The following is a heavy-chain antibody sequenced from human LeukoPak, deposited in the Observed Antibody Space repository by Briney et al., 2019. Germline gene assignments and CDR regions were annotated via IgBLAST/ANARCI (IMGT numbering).Heavy chain of an antibody. V-gene: IGHV3-23*01. Sequence: PGGSLRLSCAASGFTFSSYAVTWVRQAPGKGLEWVSAISGSGGSTYYADSVKGRFTISRDNSKDTLYLQMNSLRAEDTAVYYCARGSTYYDSSGQVPFDYWGQGTLVTVSS. CDR3: ARGSTYYDSSGQVPFDY. CDR2: ISGSGGST. CDR1: GFTFSSYA. J-gene: IGHJ4*02. D-gene: IGHD3-22*01.